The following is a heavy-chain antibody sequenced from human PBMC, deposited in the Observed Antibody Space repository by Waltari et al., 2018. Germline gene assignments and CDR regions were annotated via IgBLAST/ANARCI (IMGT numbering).Heavy chain of an antibody. CDR1: GFTVSSNY. CDR3: ASEGSGWGYYYYGMDV. J-gene: IGHJ6*02. Sequence: EVQLVESGGGLLQPGGSLRLSGAASGFTVSSNYMSWVRQAPGKGRGWGSVSYSGGSTYYAYSVKGRFTISGDNSKNTLYLKMNSLRAEDTAVYYCASEGSGWGYYYYGMDVWGQGTTVTVSS. V-gene: IGHV3-53*01. CDR2: SYSGGST. D-gene: IGHD6-19*01.